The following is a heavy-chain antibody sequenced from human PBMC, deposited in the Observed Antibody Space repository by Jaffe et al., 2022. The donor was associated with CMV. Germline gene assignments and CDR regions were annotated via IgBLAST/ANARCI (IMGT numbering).Heavy chain of an antibody. CDR3: ARYVVGATWAVDY. CDR1: GFTFSSYW. D-gene: IGHD1-26*01. CDR2: IKQDGSEK. J-gene: IGHJ4*02. V-gene: IGHV3-7*03. Sequence: EVQLVESGGGLVQPGGSLRLSCAASGFTFSSYWMSWVRQAPGKGLEWVANIKQDGSEKYYVDSVKGRFTISRDNAKNSLYLQMNSLRAEDTAVYYCARYVVGATWAVDYWGQGTLVTVSS.